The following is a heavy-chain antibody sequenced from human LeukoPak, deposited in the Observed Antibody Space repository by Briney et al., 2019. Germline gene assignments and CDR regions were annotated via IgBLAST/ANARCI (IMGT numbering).Heavy chain of an antibody. CDR1: GYTFTSYD. J-gene: IGHJ4*02. D-gene: IGHD6-13*01. Sequence: ASVKVSCKASGYTFTSYDINWVRQATGQGLEWMGWMNPNSGNTGYAQKFQGRVTMTRNTSISTAYMELSSLRSEDTAVYYCARAVYHIAAAEDCWGQGTLVTVSS. CDR2: MNPNSGNT. V-gene: IGHV1-8*01. CDR3: ARAVYHIAAAEDC.